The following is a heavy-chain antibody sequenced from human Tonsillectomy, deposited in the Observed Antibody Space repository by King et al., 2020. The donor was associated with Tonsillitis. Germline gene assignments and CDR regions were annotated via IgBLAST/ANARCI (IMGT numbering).Heavy chain of an antibody. CDR2: MNQDGSEK. D-gene: IGHD3-22*01. CDR1: GFTFSRYW. Sequence: VQLVESGGGLVQPGGSLRLSCAGSGFTFSRYWMSWVRQAPGKGLEWVANMNQDGSEKYYVDSVKGRFTISRDNAKNSLYLQMNSLRAEDTAVFYCARDYSSVYHYLDYWGQGTLVTVSS. J-gene: IGHJ4*02. V-gene: IGHV3-7*01. CDR3: ARDYSSVYHYLDY.